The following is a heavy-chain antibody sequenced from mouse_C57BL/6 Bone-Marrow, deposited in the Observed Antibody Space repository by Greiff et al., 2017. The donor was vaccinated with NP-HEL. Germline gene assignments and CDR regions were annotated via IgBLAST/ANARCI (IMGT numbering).Heavy chain of an antibody. CDR2: IDPSDSYT. D-gene: IGHD1-1*01. CDR1: GYTFTSYW. J-gene: IGHJ2*01. Sequence: QVQLQQPGAELVMPGASVKLSCKASGYTFTSYWLHWVKQRPGQGLEWIGEIDPSDSYTNYKQKFKGKSTLTVDKSSSTAYMQLSSLTSEDSAVYYCARELRGYFDYWGQGTTLTVSS. CDR3: ARELRGYFDY. V-gene: IGHV1-69*01.